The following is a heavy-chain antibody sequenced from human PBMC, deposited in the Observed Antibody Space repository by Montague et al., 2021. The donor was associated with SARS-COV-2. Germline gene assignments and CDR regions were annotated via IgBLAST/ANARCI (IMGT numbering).Heavy chain of an antibody. CDR2: IYYTGSV. CDR3: ARESGDY. CDR1: GGSISSYY. D-gene: IGHD7-27*01. J-gene: IGHJ4*02. V-gene: IGHV4-59*01. Sequence: ETLSLTCTVSGGSISSYYWSWIRQPPGKGLEWIGYIYYTGSVNYNPSLKSRVTISVDTSKNQFSLKLSSVTAADTAVYYCARESGDYWGQGTLVTVSS.